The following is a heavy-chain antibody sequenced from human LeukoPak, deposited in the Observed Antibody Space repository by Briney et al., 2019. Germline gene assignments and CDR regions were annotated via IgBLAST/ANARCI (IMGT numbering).Heavy chain of an antibody. CDR3: ARGNYDFWSGYYTGGPYGMDV. D-gene: IGHD3-3*01. J-gene: IGHJ6*02. CDR2: INHSGST. V-gene: IGHV4-34*01. CDR1: GGSFSGYY. Sequence: PSETLSLTCAVYGGSFSGYYWSWIRQPPGKGLEWIGEINHSGSTNYNPSLKSRVTISVDTSKNQFSLKLSSVTAADTAVYYCARGNYDFWSGYYTGGPYGMDVWGQGTTVTVSS.